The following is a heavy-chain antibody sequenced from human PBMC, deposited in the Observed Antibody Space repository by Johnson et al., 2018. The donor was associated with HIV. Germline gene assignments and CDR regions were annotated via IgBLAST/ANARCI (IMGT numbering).Heavy chain of an antibody. D-gene: IGHD5-24*01. V-gene: IGHV3-66*01. Sequence: VQLMESGGGFVQPGGSLRLSCAASGFSVSSNYMSWVRQAPGKGLEWVSVISSGGDTYYADSVRGRFTISRDNSKNTLYLQMNSLRAEDTAVYYCARACRYGYTCDAFDIWGQGTMVTVSS. CDR3: ARACRYGYTCDAFDI. CDR1: GFSVSSNY. CDR2: ISSGGDT. J-gene: IGHJ3*02.